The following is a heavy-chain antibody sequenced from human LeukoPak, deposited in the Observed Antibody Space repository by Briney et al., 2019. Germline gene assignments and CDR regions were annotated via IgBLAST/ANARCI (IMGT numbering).Heavy chain of an antibody. J-gene: IGHJ5*01. D-gene: IGHD3-3*01. Sequence: SETLSLTCTVSGGSISSSSYSWGWIRQPPGKGREWIGSIYYSGSTYYNPSLRSRVTISVDTSKNQFSLKLSSADDEDTYVYDRARHITILSVNWFDPWGKGTPVTVSS. V-gene: IGHV4-39*01. CDR3: ARHITILSVNWFDP. CDR2: IYYSGST. CDR1: GGSISSSSYS.